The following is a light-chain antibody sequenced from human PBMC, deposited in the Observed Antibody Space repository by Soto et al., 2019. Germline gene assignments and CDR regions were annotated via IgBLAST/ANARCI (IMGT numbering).Light chain of an antibody. CDR2: SYN. Sequence: QSVLTQPPSASGTPGQRVTISCSGSSSNIGSNTVNWYQQIPGTAPKLLIYSYNQRPSGVPDRFSGSKSVTSASLAISGLQSEDEADYCCAAWDDSLNGYVFGTGTQLTVL. CDR1: SSNIGSNT. V-gene: IGLV1-44*01. J-gene: IGLJ1*01. CDR3: AAWDDSLNGYV.